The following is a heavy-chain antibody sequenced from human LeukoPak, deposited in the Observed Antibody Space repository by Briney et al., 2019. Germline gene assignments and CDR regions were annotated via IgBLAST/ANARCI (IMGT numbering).Heavy chain of an antibody. J-gene: IGHJ5*02. CDR1: GYTFTSYV. CDR2: MNPNSGNT. Sequence: GASVKVSCKASGYTFTSYVINWVRQATGQGLEWMGWMNPNSGNTGYAQKFQGRVTMTRNTSVSTAYMELSSLRSEDTAVYYCARGRGVVSQNWFDPWGQGTLVTVSS. CDR3: ARGRGVVSQNWFDP. V-gene: IGHV1-8*01.